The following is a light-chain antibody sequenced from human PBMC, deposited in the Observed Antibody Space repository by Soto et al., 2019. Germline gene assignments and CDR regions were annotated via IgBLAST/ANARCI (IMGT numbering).Light chain of an antibody. CDR2: EAT. V-gene: IGLV2-23*01. CDR3: CSFAGSLV. Sequence: QSALTQPASVSGSPGQSITISCTGTSSDIGSFALVSWFQQFPGKAPKLMIYEATKRPSGVSNRFSGSKSGNTASLTISGLQTEDEADYYCCSFAGSLVFGGGTKLTVL. CDR1: SSDIGSFAL. J-gene: IGLJ2*01.